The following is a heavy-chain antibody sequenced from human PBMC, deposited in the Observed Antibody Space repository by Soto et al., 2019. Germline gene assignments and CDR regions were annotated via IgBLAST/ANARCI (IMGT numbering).Heavy chain of an antibody. CDR2: ISHSSSII. V-gene: IGHV3-48*01. CDR1: GFTFSSYS. CDR3: ARVPTHLDSR. Sequence: EVQLVESGGGLVQPGGSLRLSCVASGFTFSSYSMNWVRQAPGKGLEWVSYISHSSSIIHYADSVKGRFTISRDNAKNSLYLKMNSLRAEDTAVYYCARVPTHLDSRWGQGTLVTVSS. J-gene: IGHJ4*02.